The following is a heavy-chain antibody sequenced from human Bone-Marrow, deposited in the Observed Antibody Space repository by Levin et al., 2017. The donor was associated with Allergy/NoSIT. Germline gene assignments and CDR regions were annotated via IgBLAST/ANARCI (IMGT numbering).Heavy chain of an antibody. CDR3: AATTGTTRGRGGHYCYGLDA. V-gene: IGHV1-69*13. CDR1: GGTFGSPS. D-gene: IGHD1-1*01. J-gene: IGHJ6*02. CDR2: IMPIYGTS. Sequence: ASVKVSCKASGGTFGSPSISWVRQAPGQGLEWMGGIMPIYGTSTYGQKFQGRITITADESRGIAYMEMSGLTSDDTALYYCAATTGTTRGRGGHYCYGLDAWGQGTTVTVSS.